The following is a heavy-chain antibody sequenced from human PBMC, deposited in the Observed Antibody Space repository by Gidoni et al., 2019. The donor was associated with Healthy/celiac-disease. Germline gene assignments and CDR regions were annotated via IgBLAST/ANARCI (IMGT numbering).Heavy chain of an antibody. D-gene: IGHD3-16*01. CDR3: AKDPDGVWGVDY. Sequence: TISRDNSKNTLYLQMNSLRAEDTAVYYCAKDPDGVWGVDYWGQGTLVTVSS. J-gene: IGHJ4*02. V-gene: IGHV3-23*01.